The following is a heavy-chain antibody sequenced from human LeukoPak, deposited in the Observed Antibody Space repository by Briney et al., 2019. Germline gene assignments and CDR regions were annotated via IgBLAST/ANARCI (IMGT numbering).Heavy chain of an antibody. Sequence: SETLSLTCTVSGGSISTSNYYWGWIRQPPGKGLERIGNIFYSGSTYYNPSLKSRVTISVDTSKNQFSLKLSSVTAADTAVYYCARQPLPLYCSGGSCYFDYWGQGNLVTVSS. CDR3: ARQPLPLYCSGGSCYFDY. D-gene: IGHD2-15*01. V-gene: IGHV4-39*01. J-gene: IGHJ4*02. CDR1: GGSISTSNYY. CDR2: IFYSGST.